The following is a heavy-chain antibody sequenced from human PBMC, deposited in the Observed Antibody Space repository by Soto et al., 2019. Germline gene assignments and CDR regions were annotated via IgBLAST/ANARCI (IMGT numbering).Heavy chain of an antibody. Sequence: GGSLRLSCAASGFTFSSYSMNWVRQAPGKGLEWVSYISSSSSTIYYADSVKGRFTISRDNAKNSLYLQMNSLRAEDTAVYYCAREDSYGYVDYWGQGTLVTVSS. V-gene: IGHV3-48*01. J-gene: IGHJ4*02. CDR1: GFTFSSYS. D-gene: IGHD5-18*01. CDR2: ISSSSSTI. CDR3: AREDSYGYVDY.